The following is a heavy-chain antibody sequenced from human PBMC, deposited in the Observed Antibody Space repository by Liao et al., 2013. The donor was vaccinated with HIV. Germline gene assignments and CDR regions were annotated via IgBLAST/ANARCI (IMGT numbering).Heavy chain of an antibody. Sequence: QLQLQESGPGLVKPSETLSLTCTVSGGSISSSSYSLGWIRQLPGKGLEWIGSIYYSGSTYYNPSLKSRVTMSVDTSKNQFSLRLSSVTAADTAVYYCARDSEELGDSLLYYYYYMDSGAKGTTVTVSS. CDR1: GGSISSSSYS. CDR3: ARDSEELGDSLLYYYYYMDS. CDR2: IYYSGST. D-gene: IGHD7-27*01. V-gene: IGHV4-39*07. J-gene: IGHJ6*03.